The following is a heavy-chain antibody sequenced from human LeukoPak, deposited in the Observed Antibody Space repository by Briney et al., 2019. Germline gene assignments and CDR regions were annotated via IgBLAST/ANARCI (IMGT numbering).Heavy chain of an antibody. CDR2: ISGSGGST. V-gene: IGHV3-23*01. CDR1: GFTFSSYA. D-gene: IGHD2-15*01. CDR3: TRVSLVAASVFFDY. J-gene: IGHJ4*02. Sequence: PGGSLRLSCAASGFTFSSYAMSWVRQAPGKGLEWVSAISGSGGSTYYADSVKGRFTISRDDSKNTLYLQMNSLRAEDTAVYYCTRVSLVAASVFFDYWGQGTLVTVSS.